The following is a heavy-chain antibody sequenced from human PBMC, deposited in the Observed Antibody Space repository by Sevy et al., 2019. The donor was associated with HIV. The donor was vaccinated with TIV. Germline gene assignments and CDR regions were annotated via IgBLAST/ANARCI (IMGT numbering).Heavy chain of an antibody. Sequence: GGSLRLSCAASGFTFSDYHMSWIRQAPGKGLEWVSYISSSGSTIYYADSVKGRFTISRDNAKNSLYLQMNSLRAEDTAVYYCARETSYDSSGYYQTIYFDYWGQGTLVTVSS. CDR3: ARETSYDSSGYYQTIYFDY. CDR1: GFTFSDYH. V-gene: IGHV3-11*01. D-gene: IGHD3-22*01. J-gene: IGHJ4*02. CDR2: ISSSGSTI.